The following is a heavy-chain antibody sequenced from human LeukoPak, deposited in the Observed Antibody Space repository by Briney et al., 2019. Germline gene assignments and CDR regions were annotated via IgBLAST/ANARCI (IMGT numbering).Heavy chain of an antibody. CDR2: IYSSGGT. D-gene: IGHD6-6*01. CDR1: GGSISSYY. J-gene: IGHJ4*02. CDR3: ARVPYGGSASLFDY. Sequence: SETLSLTCTVSGGSISSYYWSWLRQPPGKGLEWIGYIYSSGGTNYNPSLKGRVTISVGTSKNQFSLKLSSVTAADTAYYYCARVPYGGSASLFDYWGQGTLVTVSS. V-gene: IGHV4-59*01.